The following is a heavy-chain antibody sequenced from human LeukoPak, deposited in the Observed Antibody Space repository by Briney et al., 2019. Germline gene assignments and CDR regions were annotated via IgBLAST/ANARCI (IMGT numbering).Heavy chain of an antibody. CDR1: GGSISSSSYY. D-gene: IGHD6-19*01. V-gene: IGHV4-39*07. CDR2: IYYSGST. Sequence: SETLSLTCTVSGGSISSSSYYWGWIRQPPGKGLEWIGSIYYSGSTYYNPSLKSRVTISVDTSKNQFSLKLSSVTAADTAVYYCARYYLQWLARSTNWFDPWGQGTLVTVSS. J-gene: IGHJ5*02. CDR3: ARYYLQWLARSTNWFDP.